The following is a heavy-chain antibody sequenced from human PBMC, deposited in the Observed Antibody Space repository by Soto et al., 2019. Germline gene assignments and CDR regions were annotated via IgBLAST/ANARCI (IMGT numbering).Heavy chain of an antibody. CDR2: IGTAGDT. Sequence: GGSLRLSCAASGFTFSSYDMHWVRQATGKGLEWVSAIGTAGDTYYPGSVKGRFTISRENAKNSLYLQMNSLRAGDTAVYYCARGIGSSWYSYMDVWGKGTTVTVSS. V-gene: IGHV3-13*01. CDR3: ARGIGSSWYSYMDV. J-gene: IGHJ6*03. CDR1: GFTFSSYD. D-gene: IGHD6-13*01.